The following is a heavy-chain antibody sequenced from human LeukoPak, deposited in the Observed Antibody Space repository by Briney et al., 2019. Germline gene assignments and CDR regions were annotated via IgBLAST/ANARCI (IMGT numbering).Heavy chain of an antibody. CDR1: GDSIDRYL. CDR2: IYDSGTT. J-gene: IGHJ4*01. D-gene: IGHD2-15*01. Sequence: PSETLSLTCTVSGDSIDRYLWTWIRQPAGRGLEWIGRIYDSGTTNYKPSLKSRVSMSVETPKNQFSLKLSSVTAVDTAVYYCARQSDSGGYFEYWGQGARVTVSS. V-gene: IGHV4-4*07. CDR3: ARQSDSGGYFEY.